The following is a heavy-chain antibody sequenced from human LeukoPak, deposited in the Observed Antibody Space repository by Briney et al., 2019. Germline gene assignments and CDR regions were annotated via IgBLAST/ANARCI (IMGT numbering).Heavy chain of an antibody. Sequence: GGSLRLSCVASGFTCSSYWMSWVRQAPGRGLQWVANIKQDGSEKYYADSVEGRFTISRDNAKNTLYLQMNSLRAEDTAVYYCAKLVVVTATYWYFDLWGRGTLVGVSS. CDR2: IKQDGSEK. D-gene: IGHD2-21*02. J-gene: IGHJ2*01. CDR3: AKLVVVTATYWYFDL. CDR1: GFTCSSYW. V-gene: IGHV3-7*03.